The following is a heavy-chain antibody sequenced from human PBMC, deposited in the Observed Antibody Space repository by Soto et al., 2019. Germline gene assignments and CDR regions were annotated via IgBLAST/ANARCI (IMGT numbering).Heavy chain of an antibody. CDR1: CGSFIMSHYY. CDR3: ARPQLGHSGGSHFDL. CDR2: VHYAGTT. D-gene: IGHD6-19*01. J-gene: IGHJ5*02. V-gene: IGHV4-39*01. Sequence: SETLSLTCTFSCGSFIMSHYYCGWIRQPRGKGLEGIGNVHYAGTTFYNSSLKSRATIDVDTSRNKFSLKLRSVTATDTAIYYCARPQLGHSGGSHFDLWGRGTLVTVSS.